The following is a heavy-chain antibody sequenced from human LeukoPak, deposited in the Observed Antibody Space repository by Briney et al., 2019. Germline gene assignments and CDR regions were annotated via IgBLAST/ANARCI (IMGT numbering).Heavy chain of an antibody. V-gene: IGHV7-4-1*02. CDR2: INTNTGNP. D-gene: IGHD6-19*01. CDR3: AREWYSSGWHGTDY. CDR1: GYTFTSYA. Sequence: ASVKVSCKASGYTFTSYAMNWGRQAPGQGLEWMGWINTNTGNPTYAQGFTGRFVFSLDTSVSTAYLQISSLKAEDTAVYYCAREWYSSGWHGTDYWGQGTLVTVSS. J-gene: IGHJ4*02.